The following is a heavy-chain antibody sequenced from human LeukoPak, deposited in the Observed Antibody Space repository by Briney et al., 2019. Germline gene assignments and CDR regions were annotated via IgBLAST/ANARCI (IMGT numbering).Heavy chain of an antibody. Sequence: GGSLRLSCAASGLTFSSHVMSWVRQAPGKRLEWVSGISGSGITTYYADSVKGRFAISRDNSKNTVYVQMNSLRVEDTAVYYCAKDLYYYENSGYSPSDYWGQGTLVTVSS. CDR2: ISGSGITT. CDR3: AKDLYYYENSGYSPSDY. V-gene: IGHV3-23*01. J-gene: IGHJ4*02. D-gene: IGHD3-22*01. CDR1: GLTFSSHV.